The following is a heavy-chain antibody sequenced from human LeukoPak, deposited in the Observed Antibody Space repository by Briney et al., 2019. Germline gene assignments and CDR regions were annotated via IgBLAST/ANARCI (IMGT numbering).Heavy chain of an antibody. Sequence: PGRSLRLSCAASGFTFSSYWMHCVRQAPGKGLVWVSSINSDGSSTSYADSVKGRFTISRDNAKNTLYLQMNSLRAEDTAVYYCVRVAAFDIWGQGTMVTVSS. V-gene: IGHV3-74*01. J-gene: IGHJ3*02. CDR1: GFTFSSYW. CDR2: INSDGSST. CDR3: VRVAAFDI.